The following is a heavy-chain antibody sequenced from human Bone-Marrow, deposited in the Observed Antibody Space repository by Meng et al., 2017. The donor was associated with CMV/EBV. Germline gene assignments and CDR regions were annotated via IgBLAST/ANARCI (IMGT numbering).Heavy chain of an antibody. J-gene: IGHJ4*02. D-gene: IGHD1-26*01. Sequence: GESLKISCAASGFTFSSYTMNWVRQAPGKGLEWVSSVSSSSMYIYYADSVKGRFTISRDNAKNSVFLQMDSLGAEDTALYYCARDESVGTPIDSWGQGTLVTGSS. V-gene: IGHV3-21*01. CDR3: ARDESVGTPIDS. CDR1: GFTFSSYT. CDR2: VSSSSMYI.